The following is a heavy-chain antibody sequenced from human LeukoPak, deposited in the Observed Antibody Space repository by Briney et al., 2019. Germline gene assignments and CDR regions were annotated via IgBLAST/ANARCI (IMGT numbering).Heavy chain of an antibody. Sequence: HGEPLKISGQGSGYSFTNYWISWVRQMPGKGLEWMGRIDPSDSYTNYSPSFQGHVTISADKSISTAYLQWSSLKASDTAMYYCARGPHVVVMTATQGYWGQGTLVTVSS. CDR2: IDPSDSYT. CDR3: ARGPHVVVMTATQGY. J-gene: IGHJ4*02. D-gene: IGHD2-21*02. V-gene: IGHV5-10-1*01. CDR1: GYSFTNYW.